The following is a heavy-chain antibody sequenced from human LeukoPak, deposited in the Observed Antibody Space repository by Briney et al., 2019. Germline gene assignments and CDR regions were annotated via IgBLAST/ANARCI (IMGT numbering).Heavy chain of an antibody. Sequence: ASVKVSRKASGYIFTNYGISWVRQAPGQGLEWMGWISAYNGHTNYAQNFQGRVTMTRNTSTSTVYMELRSLRSDDTAGYYCARDPNPPAFDTWGQGTMVTVSS. V-gene: IGHV1-18*01. J-gene: IGHJ3*02. CDR1: GYIFTNYG. CDR2: ISAYNGHT. CDR3: ARDPNPPAFDT.